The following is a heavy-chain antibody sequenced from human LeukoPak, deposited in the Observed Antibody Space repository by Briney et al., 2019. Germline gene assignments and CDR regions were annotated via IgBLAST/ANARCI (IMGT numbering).Heavy chain of an antibody. V-gene: IGHV3-53*01. D-gene: IGHD1-7*01. CDR2: IYSGGST. CDR1: GFTVSSNF. CDR3: ARVGNWNCVDY. Sequence: GGSLRLSCAASGFTVSSNFMSWVRQAPGKGLEWVSVIYSGGSTYYADSVRGRFTISRDKSKNTLYLQMNSLRAEDTAVYYCARVGNWNCVDYWGQGTLVTVSS. J-gene: IGHJ4*02.